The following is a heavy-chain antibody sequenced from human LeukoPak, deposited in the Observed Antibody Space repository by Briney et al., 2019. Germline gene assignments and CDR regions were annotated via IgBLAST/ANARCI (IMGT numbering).Heavy chain of an antibody. CDR1: GASISSGLYY. J-gene: IGHJ5*02. CDR3: ARNLTEDYSRNSGSAGWFDP. Sequence: KPSETLSLTCTVSGASISSGLYYWAWIRQSPGKGLEWIGSIYYTGNTKYNPYLKSRVSISVDTSKNQFSLTLSSETAADTAVYYCARNLTEDYSRNSGSAGWFDPWGQGILVTVSS. V-gene: IGHV4-39*01. D-gene: IGHD2-2*01. CDR2: IYYTGNT.